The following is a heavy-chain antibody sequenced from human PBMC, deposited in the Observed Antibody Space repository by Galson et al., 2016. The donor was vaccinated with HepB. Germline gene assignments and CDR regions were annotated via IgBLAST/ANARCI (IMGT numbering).Heavy chain of an antibody. CDR1: GGSISSSDYS. V-gene: IGHV4-30-2*01. J-gene: IGHJ4*02. CDR2: IYESGGS. D-gene: IGHD4-11*01. CDR3: ARALHYIGFDQ. Sequence: TLSLTCAVSGGSISSSDYSWAWIRQPPGQGLEWIGYIYESGGSYYTPSLPSRAPVSVYKSKNQLSLNVTSVTAADTAVSYCARALHYIGFDQWGQGTLVSVSS.